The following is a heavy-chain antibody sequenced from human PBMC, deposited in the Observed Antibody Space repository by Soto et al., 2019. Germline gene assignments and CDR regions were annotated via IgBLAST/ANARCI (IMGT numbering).Heavy chain of an antibody. CDR2: IFSNDEK. V-gene: IGHV2-26*01. D-gene: IGHD2-21*02. Sequence: QVTLKESGPVLVKPTETLTLTCTVSGFSLSNARMGVSWIRQPPGKALAWLAHIFSNDEKSYRTSLKSRLTISKDTAKSQVVLTMTNMDPVDTATYYCARRSVVTPGAFDIWGQGTMVTVSS. CDR1: GFSLSNARMG. CDR3: ARRSVVTPGAFDI. J-gene: IGHJ3*02.